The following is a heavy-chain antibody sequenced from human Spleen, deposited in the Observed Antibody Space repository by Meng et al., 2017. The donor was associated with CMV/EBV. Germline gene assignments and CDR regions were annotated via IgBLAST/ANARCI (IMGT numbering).Heavy chain of an antibody. CDR1: GGTFSSHS. D-gene: IGHD6-19*01. V-gene: IGHV1-69*05. CDR2: FMPILRTT. CDR3: ARGIGQWLRSGGFYI. Sequence: SGGTFSSHSLTWVRQAPGQGLEWMGGFMPILRTTNYAQRLQGRVSITTDESSTTAYMELTSLTSDDTAVYYCARGIGQWLRSGGFYIWGQGTLVTVSS. J-gene: IGHJ3*02.